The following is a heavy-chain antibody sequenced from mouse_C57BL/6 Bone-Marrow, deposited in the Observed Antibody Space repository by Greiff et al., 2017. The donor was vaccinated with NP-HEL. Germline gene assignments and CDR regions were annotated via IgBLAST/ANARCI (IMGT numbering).Heavy chain of an antibody. Sequence: QVHVKQSGAELARPGASVKLSCKASGYTFTSYGISWVKQRTGQGLEWIGEIYPRSGNTYYNEKFKGKATLTADKSSSTAYMELRSLTSEDSAVYFCGHYYGSPYFDYWGQGTTLTVSS. CDR3: GHYYGSPYFDY. CDR2: IYPRSGNT. D-gene: IGHD1-1*01. V-gene: IGHV1-81*01. J-gene: IGHJ2*01. CDR1: GYTFTSYG.